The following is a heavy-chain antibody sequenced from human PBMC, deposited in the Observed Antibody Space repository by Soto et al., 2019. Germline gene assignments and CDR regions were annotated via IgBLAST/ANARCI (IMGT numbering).Heavy chain of an antibody. CDR1: GYTFTSYY. V-gene: IGHV1-46*03. D-gene: IGHD3-3*02. CDR2: INPSGGST. CDR3: ASSIYWGHILHLGYYYMDV. J-gene: IGHJ6*03. Sequence: GASVKVSCKESGYTFTSYYMQWVRQAPGQGLEWMGIINPSGGSTSYAQKFQGRVTMTRDTSTSTVYMELSSLRSEDTAVYYCASSIYWGHILHLGYYYMDVWGKGTTVTVSS.